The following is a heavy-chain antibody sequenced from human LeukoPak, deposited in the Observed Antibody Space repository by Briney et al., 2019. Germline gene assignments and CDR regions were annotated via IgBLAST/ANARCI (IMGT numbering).Heavy chain of an antibody. Sequence: SETLSLTCTVSGGSISSSSYYWGWIRQPPGKGLEWIGSIYYSGSTYYNPSLKSRITISVDTSKNQFSLKLSSVTAADTAVYHCARRREFYDTWGQGTLVTVSS. CDR1: GGSISSSSYY. CDR2: IYYSGST. J-gene: IGHJ4*02. V-gene: IGHV4-39*01. D-gene: IGHD3-9*01. CDR3: ARRREFYDT.